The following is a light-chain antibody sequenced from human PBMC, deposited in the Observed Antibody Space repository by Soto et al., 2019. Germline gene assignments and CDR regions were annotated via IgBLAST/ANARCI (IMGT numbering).Light chain of an antibody. CDR3: ATRDNSLSRGV. CDR2: CND. V-gene: IGLV1-47*02. Sequence: QSVLTQPPSASGIPGQRVTISCSGSSSNIGTNYVYWYKQLPGTAPKLLIYCNDQRPSGVPDRLSGSKSGTSASLAISGLRSEDEADYYCATRDNSLSRGVFGGGTKLTVL. J-gene: IGLJ3*02. CDR1: SSNIGTNY.